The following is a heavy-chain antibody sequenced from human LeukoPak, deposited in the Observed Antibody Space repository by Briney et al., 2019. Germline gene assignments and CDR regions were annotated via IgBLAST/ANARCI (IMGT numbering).Heavy chain of an antibody. CDR3: ARRGSFAVAGQDWFDP. CDR2: ISGNSIYI. CDR1: GFSFSSYS. Sequence: GSLRLSFAASGFSFSSYSMSWVRQAPGKGLEWVSSISGNSIYIYYADSVKGRFTISRDNAQNSLCLYMNSLRVEDTAVYYCARRGSFAVAGQDWFDPWGQGTLVAVSS. V-gene: IGHV3-21*01. J-gene: IGHJ5*02. D-gene: IGHD6-19*01.